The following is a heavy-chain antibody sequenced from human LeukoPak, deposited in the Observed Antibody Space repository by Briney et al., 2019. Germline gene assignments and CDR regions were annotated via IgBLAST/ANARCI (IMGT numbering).Heavy chain of an antibody. CDR3: ARGGSYYGGNLQIDY. D-gene: IGHD1-26*01. CDR1: GYTFTGYY. CDR2: INPNSGGT. Sequence: GASVKVSCTASGYTFTGYYMHWVRQAPGQGLEWMGWINPNSGGTNYAQKFQGWVTMTRDTSISTAYMELSRLRSDDTAVYYCARGGSYYGGNLQIDYWGQGTLVTVSS. J-gene: IGHJ4*02. V-gene: IGHV1-2*04.